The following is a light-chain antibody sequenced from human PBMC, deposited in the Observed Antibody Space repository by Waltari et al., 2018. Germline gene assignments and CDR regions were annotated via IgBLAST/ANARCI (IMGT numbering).Light chain of an antibody. CDR2: WSS. Sequence: DIVMTQSPDSLAVSLGEMATISCKSSQSVLHRTNNKNDLARHQQKPGQPPKLLIYWSSSRESGVPDRFRGSGSGTDFTLTINSLQAEDVAVYYCQQFYSIPPTFGQGTKVEIK. CDR3: QQFYSIPPT. CDR1: QSVLHRTNNKND. V-gene: IGKV4-1*01. J-gene: IGKJ1*01.